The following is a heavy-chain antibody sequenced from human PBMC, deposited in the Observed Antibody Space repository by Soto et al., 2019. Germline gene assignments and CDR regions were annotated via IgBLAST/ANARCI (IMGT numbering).Heavy chain of an antibody. V-gene: IGHV3-13*01. D-gene: IGHD6-13*01. CDR2: IGTAGDT. CDR3: ARGIAAAGPFDP. Sequence: EVQLVESGGGLVQPGGSLRLSCVASGFTFSSYDMHWVRQATGKGLEWVSAIGTAGDTYYPGSVKGRFTISRENAKNSLYLQMNSLRAGDTAVYYCARGIAAAGPFDPWGQGTLVTVSS. CDR1: GFTFSSYD. J-gene: IGHJ5*02.